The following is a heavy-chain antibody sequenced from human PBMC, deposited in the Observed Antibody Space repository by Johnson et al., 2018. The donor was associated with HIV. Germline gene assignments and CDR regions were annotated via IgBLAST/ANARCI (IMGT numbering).Heavy chain of an antibody. Sequence: VQLVESGGGLVQPGGSLRLSCAASGFTVSSNYMSWVRQAPGKGLEWVSVIYSGGSTYYADSVKGRFTISRDNSKNTLYLQMNSLIAEDTAVYYCARAQPLVAFDLWGQGTMVTVSS. J-gene: IGHJ3*01. CDR2: IYSGGST. D-gene: IGHD2-2*01. V-gene: IGHV3-66*01. CDR3: ARAQPLVAFDL. CDR1: GFTVSSNY.